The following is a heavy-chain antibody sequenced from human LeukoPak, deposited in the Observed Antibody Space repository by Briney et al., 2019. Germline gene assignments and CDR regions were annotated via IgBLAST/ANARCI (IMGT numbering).Heavy chain of an antibody. Sequence: PSETLSLTCTVSGGSISTSSYYWGWIRQPPGKGLEWIGTLHYSGSTYHNPSLKSRVTISVDTSKNRFSLKLSSLTVADTAVYYCARHRAAEPSDAFDIWGQGTMVTVS. D-gene: IGHD6-13*01. V-gene: IGHV4-39*01. CDR3: ARHRAAEPSDAFDI. J-gene: IGHJ3*02. CDR2: LHYSGST. CDR1: GGSISTSSYY.